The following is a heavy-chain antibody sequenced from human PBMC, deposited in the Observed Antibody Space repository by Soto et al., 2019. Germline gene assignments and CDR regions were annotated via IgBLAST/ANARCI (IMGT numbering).Heavy chain of an antibody. CDR3: AKGWDRAAGPFDY. J-gene: IGHJ4*02. V-gene: IGHV3-9*01. Sequence: GGSLRLSCAASGFTFDDYAMHWVRQAPGKGLEWVSGISWNSGSIGYADSVKGRFTISRDNAKNSLYLQMNSLRAEDTALYYCAKGWDRAAGPFDYWGQGTLVTVSS. CDR2: ISWNSGSI. D-gene: IGHD6-13*01. CDR1: GFTFDDYA.